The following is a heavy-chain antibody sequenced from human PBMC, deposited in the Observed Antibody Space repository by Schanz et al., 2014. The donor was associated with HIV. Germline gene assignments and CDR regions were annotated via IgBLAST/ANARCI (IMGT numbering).Heavy chain of an antibody. D-gene: IGHD4-17*01. J-gene: IGHJ4*02. CDR2: ISYDGSNK. V-gene: IGHV3-30*03. Sequence: QVQLVESGGGVVQPGRSLRLSCAASGFTFSSYGMHWVRQAPGKGLEGVAVISYDGSNKNYADSVKGRFTISRDNSKDTLYLQMNSLRAEDTAVYYCARGMPRFAVTTLDSWGQGTLVTVSS. CDR3: ARGMPRFAVTTLDS. CDR1: GFTFSSYG.